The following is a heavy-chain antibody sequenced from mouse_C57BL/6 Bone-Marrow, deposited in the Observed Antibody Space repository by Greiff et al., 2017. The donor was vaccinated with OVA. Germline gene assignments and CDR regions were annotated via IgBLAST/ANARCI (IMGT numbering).Heavy chain of an antibody. CDR2: IRLKSDNYAT. Sequence: EVKVEESGGGLVQPGGSMKLSCVASGFTFSNYWMNWVRQSPEKGLEWVAQIRLKSDNYATHYAESVKGRFTISRDDSKSSVYLQMNNLRAEDTGIYYCTRWLLRTYWGQGTLVTVSA. CDR3: TRWLLRTY. V-gene: IGHV6-3*01. CDR1: GFTFSNYW. J-gene: IGHJ3*01. D-gene: IGHD2-3*01.